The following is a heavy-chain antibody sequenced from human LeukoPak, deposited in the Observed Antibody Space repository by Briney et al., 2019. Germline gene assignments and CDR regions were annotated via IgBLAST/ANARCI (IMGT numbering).Heavy chain of an antibody. CDR3: ARVRGVGSDSFDY. J-gene: IGHJ4*02. CDR1: GGTFSSYA. D-gene: IGHD3-10*01. CDR2: IIPILGIA. V-gene: IGHV1-69*04. Sequence: SVKVSCKASGGTFSSYAISWVRQAPGQGLEWMGRIIPILGIANYAQKFQGRVTITADKSTSTAYMELSSLRSEDTAVYYCARVRGVGSDSFDYWGQGTLVTVSS.